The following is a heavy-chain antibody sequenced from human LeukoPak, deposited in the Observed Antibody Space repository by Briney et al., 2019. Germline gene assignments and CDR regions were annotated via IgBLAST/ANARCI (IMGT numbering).Heavy chain of an antibody. Sequence: SETLSLTCTVSGGSLSSDYWSWIRQPPGKGLEWIGYIYYSGSTSNNPSLKSRVTISVDTSKNQFSLKLSSVTAADTAVYYCARDSSGYDSGWYFDLWGRGTLVTVSS. CDR1: GGSLSSDY. J-gene: IGHJ2*01. CDR2: IYYSGST. V-gene: IGHV4-59*13. D-gene: IGHD5-12*01. CDR3: ARDSSGYDSGWYFDL.